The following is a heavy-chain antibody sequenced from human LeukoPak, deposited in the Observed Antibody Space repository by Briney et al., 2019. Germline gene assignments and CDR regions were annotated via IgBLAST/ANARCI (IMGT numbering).Heavy chain of an antibody. CDR3: ARDLVVPAAIVYYGTDV. CDR2: ISSSSSYI. Sequence: PGGSLRLSCAASGFTFSSYSMNWVRQAPGKGLEWVSSISSSSSYIYYADSVKGRFTISRDNAKNSLYLQMNSLRAEDTAVYYCARDLVVPAAIVYYGTDVWGQGTTVTVSS. D-gene: IGHD2-2*01. V-gene: IGHV3-21*01. CDR1: GFTFSSYS. J-gene: IGHJ6*02.